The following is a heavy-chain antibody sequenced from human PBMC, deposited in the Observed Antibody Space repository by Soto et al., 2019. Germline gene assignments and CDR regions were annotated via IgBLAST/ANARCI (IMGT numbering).Heavy chain of an antibody. CDR3: AKRDDSGDPRGAPFDY. J-gene: IGHJ4*01. CDR2: ISGSGGNT. V-gene: IGHV3-23*01. Sequence: GGSLRLSCAASGFTFSSYAMTWVRQAPGKGLEWVSAISGSGGNTYYADSVKGRFTISRDNSKNTLFFQMNSLRVEDTAIYFCAKRDDSGDPRGAPFDYWGPGTLVTVSS. D-gene: IGHD3-22*01. CDR1: GFTFSSYA.